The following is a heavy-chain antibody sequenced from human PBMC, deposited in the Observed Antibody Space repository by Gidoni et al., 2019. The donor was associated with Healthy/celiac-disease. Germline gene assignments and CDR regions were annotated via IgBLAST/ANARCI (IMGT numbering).Heavy chain of an antibody. J-gene: IGHJ4*02. V-gene: IGHV4-34*01. Sequence: QVQLQQWGAGLLKPSETLSLTCAVYGGSFSGYYWSWIRQPTGKGMEWMGELNHSGSTNYNPSLKSRVTISVDTSKNQFYLKLSSVTAADTAVYYCARGKTRPEDAQMDYWGQGTRVTVSS. CDR1: GGSFSGYY. CDR3: ARGKTRPEDAQMDY. CDR2: LNHSGST.